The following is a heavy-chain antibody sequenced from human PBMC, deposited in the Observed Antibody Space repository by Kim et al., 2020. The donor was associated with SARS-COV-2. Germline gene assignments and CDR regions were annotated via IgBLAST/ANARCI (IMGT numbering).Heavy chain of an antibody. D-gene: IGHD3-9*01. V-gene: IGHV3-11*01. CDR2: ISSSGSTI. J-gene: IGHJ4*02. CDR1: GFTFSDYY. CDR3: ARDPPYYDILTGYQRLYYFDY. Sequence: GSLRLSCAASGFTFSDYYMSWIRQAPGKGLEWVSYISSSGSTIYYADSVKGRFTISRDNAKNSLYLQMNSLRAEDTAVYYCARDPPYYDILTGYQRLYYFDYWGQGTLVTVSS.